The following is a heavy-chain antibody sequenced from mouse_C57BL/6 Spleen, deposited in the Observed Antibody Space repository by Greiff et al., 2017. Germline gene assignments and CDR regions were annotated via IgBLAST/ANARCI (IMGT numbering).Heavy chain of an antibody. CDR2: ISYDGSN. Sequence: EVQLQESGPGLVKPSQSLSLTCSVTGYSITSGYYWNWIRQFPGNKLEWMGYISYDGSNNYNPSLKNRISITRDTSKNQFFLKLNSVTTEDTATYYCARDYYGSSYYYAMDYWGQGTSGTVSS. V-gene: IGHV3-6*01. D-gene: IGHD1-1*01. J-gene: IGHJ4*01. CDR3: ARDYYGSSYYYAMDY. CDR1: GYSITSGYY.